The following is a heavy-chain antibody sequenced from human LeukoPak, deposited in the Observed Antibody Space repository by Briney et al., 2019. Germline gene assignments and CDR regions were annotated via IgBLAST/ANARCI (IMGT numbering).Heavy chain of an antibody. CDR2: ISSSSSTI. CDR1: GFTLSSYS. D-gene: IGHD6-6*01. V-gene: IGHV3-48*02. Sequence: PAGGSLRLSCAASGFTLSSYSINWVRQAPGKGLEWVSYISSSSSTIYYADSVKGRFTISRDNAKNSLFLQMNSLRDEDTAVYYCARDSPEYSSPDGFDYWGQGTLVTVSS. J-gene: IGHJ4*02. CDR3: ARDSPEYSSPDGFDY.